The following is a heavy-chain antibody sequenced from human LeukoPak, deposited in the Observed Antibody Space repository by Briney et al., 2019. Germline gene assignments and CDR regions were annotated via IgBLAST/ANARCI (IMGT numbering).Heavy chain of an antibody. Sequence: PGGSLRLSCAASGFTFSGYVMSCVRQAPGKGLEWVSGISGSGGSTYYADSVKGRFTISRDNSKNTMYLQMNSLRAEDTAVYYCASGFTSSSHFRYWGQGTLVTVSS. CDR1: GFTFSGYV. V-gene: IGHV3-23*01. D-gene: IGHD2-2*01. CDR2: ISGSGGST. J-gene: IGHJ1*01. CDR3: ASGFTSSSHFRY.